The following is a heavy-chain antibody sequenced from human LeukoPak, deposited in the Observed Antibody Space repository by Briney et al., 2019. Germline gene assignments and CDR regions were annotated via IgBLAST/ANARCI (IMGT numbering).Heavy chain of an antibody. CDR1: GAFISSYY. J-gene: IGHJ4*02. Sequence: SETLSLTCTVSGAFISSYYWSWIRQPPGKGLEWIGYIYYSGSTKYNPSLKSRVTISVDASKTQFSLKLNSVTAADTAVYYCARGSRELYYFDYWGQGTLVTVSS. CDR3: ARGSRELYYFDY. V-gene: IGHV4-59*01. CDR2: IYYSGST. D-gene: IGHD1-7*01.